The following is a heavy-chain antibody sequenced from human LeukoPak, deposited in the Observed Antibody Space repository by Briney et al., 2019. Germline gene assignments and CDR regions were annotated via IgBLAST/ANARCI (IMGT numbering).Heavy chain of an antibody. CDR3: ARPGATLDAFDI. CDR1: GGSISSYY. D-gene: IGHD1-26*01. V-gene: IGHV4-39*01. J-gene: IGHJ3*02. CDR2: IYYSGST. Sequence: KPSETLSLTCTVSGGSISSYYWSWLRQPPGKGLEWIGSIYYSGSTYYNPSLKSRVTISVDTSKNQFSLKLSSVTAADTAVYYCARPGATLDAFDIWGQGTMVTVSS.